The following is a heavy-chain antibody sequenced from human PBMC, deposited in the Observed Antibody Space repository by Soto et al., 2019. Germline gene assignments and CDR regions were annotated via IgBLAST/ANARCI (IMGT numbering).Heavy chain of an antibody. CDR2: ISAYNGNT. CDR3: ARNPEYRELPHFDY. J-gene: IGHJ4*02. D-gene: IGHD1-26*01. V-gene: IGHV1-18*04. Sequence: GASVKVSCKASGYTFTSYGISWVRQAPGRGLEWMGWISAYNGNTNYAQKLQGRVTMTTDTSTSTAYMELRSLRSDDTAVYYCARNPEYRELPHFDYWGQGTLVTVSS. CDR1: GYTFTSYG.